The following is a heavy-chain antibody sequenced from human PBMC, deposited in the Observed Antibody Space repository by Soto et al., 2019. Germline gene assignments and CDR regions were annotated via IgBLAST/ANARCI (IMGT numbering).Heavy chain of an antibody. J-gene: IGHJ3*02. CDR1: GFSFSTYS. Sequence: EVQLVESGGGLVQPGGSLRLSCEASGFSFSTYSMNWVRQAPGKGLEWVSYIIGGANTIYYADSVRGRFTISRDNARNSLSLQMNSLRDEDTAVYYCARDYAYAFDIWGQGTMVTVSS. CDR3: ARDYAYAFDI. CDR2: IIGGANTI. D-gene: IGHD3-16*01. V-gene: IGHV3-48*02.